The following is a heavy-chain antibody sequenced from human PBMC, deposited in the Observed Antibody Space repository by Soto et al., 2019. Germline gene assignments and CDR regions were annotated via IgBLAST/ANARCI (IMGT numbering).Heavy chain of an antibody. CDR1: GGSISSSSYY. Sequence: PLETLSLTCTVSGGSISSSSYYWGWIRQPPGKGLEWIGSIYYSGSTYYNPSLKSRVTISVDTSKNQFSLKLSSVTAADTAVYYCARPHYDILTGLDWFDPWGQGTLVTVSS. CDR2: IYYSGST. D-gene: IGHD3-9*01. CDR3: ARPHYDILTGLDWFDP. J-gene: IGHJ5*02. V-gene: IGHV4-39*01.